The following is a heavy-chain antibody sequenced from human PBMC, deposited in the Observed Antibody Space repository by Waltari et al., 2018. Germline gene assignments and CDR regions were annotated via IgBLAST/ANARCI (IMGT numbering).Heavy chain of an antibody. D-gene: IGHD2-21*02. CDR2: INAGNGNT. V-gene: IGHV1-3*01. Sequence: QVQLVQSGAEVKKPGASVKVSCKASGYTFTSYAMHWVRQAPGQRLEWMGWINAGNGNTKYSQKFQGRVTITRDTSASTAYMELSSLRSEDTAVYYCARAGPPYGGNSGNAFDIWGQGTMVTVSS. J-gene: IGHJ3*02. CDR1: GYTFTSYA. CDR3: ARAGPPYGGNSGNAFDI.